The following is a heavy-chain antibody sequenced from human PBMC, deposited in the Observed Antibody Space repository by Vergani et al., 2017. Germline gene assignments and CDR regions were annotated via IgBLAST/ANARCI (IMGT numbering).Heavy chain of an antibody. CDR1: GGTFSSYA. D-gene: IGHD2-15*01. CDR3: ATSIWWYAGYYYYYYYMDV. V-gene: IGHV1-69*01. J-gene: IGHJ6*03. Sequence: QVQLVQSGAEVKKPGSSVKVSCKASGGTFSSYAISWVRQAPGQGLEWMGGIIPIFGTANYAQKFQGRVTITADESTSTAYMELSSLRSEDTAVYYCATSIWWYAGYYYYYYYMDVWGKGTTVTVSS. CDR2: IIPIFGTA.